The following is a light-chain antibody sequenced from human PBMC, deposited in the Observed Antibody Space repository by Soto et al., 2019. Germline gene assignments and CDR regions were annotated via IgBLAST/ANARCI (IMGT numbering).Light chain of an antibody. Sequence: EIVLTQSPATLSVSPGDTAKLSCRASQSIGSKLGWYQQRPGQAPRLLIYGASNRATGIPARFSGSGSGTEFTLTISSLQSEDFAIYFCQQYNNWPPDRTFGQGTKVEIK. CDR1: QSIGSK. V-gene: IGKV3-15*01. J-gene: IGKJ1*01. CDR3: QQYNNWPPDRT. CDR2: GAS.